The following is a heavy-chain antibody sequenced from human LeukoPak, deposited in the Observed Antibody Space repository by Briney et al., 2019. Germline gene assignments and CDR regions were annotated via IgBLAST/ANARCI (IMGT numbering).Heavy chain of an antibody. D-gene: IGHD3-10*02. V-gene: IGHV3-30*02. CDR1: GFTFTTFG. CDR3: ARSYVLHFLDP. Sequence: GGSLRLSCAASGFTFTTFGMHWVRQTPAKGPEWVAFISSDGSKTYYTDSVKGRFTISRDDSYNTLYLQMTNLRPDDSAIYFCARSYVLHFLDPWGRGTLVTVSS. CDR2: ISSDGSKT. J-gene: IGHJ5*02.